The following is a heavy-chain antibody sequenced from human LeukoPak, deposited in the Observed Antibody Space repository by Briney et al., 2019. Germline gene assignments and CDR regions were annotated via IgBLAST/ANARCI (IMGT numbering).Heavy chain of an antibody. D-gene: IGHD3-3*01. V-gene: IGHV3-21*01. CDR3: AREPFWSGYYSNLHFDY. CDR1: EFTFSSYN. Sequence: GGSLRLSCAASEFTFSSYNMNWVRQAPGKGLEWVSSISSSSGKYIYYADSVKGRFTIPRDNAKNSLYLQMNSLRAEDTAVYYCAREPFWSGYYSNLHFDYWGQGTLVTVSS. CDR2: ISSSSGKYI. J-gene: IGHJ4*02.